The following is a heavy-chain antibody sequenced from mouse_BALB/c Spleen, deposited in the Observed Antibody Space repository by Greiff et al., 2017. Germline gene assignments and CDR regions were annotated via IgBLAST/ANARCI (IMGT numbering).Heavy chain of an antibody. CDR1: GYAFTNYL. D-gene: IGHD2-4*01. V-gene: IGHV1-54*01. CDR3: ARYYYDRAMDY. CDR2: INPGSGGT. Sequence: VQLQQSGAELVRPGTSVKVSCKASGYAFTNYLIEWVKQRPGQGLEWIGVINPGSGGTNYNEKFKGKATLTADKSSSTAYMQLSSLTSDDSAVYFCARYYYDRAMDYWGQGTSVTVSS. J-gene: IGHJ4*01.